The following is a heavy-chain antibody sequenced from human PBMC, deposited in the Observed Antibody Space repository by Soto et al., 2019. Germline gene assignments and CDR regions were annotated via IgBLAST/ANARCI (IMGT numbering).Heavy chain of an antibody. V-gene: IGHV4-31*03. CDR1: GGSISSGGYY. Sequence: QVQLQESGPGLVKPSQTLSLTCTVSGGSISSGGYYWSWIRQHPGKGLEWIGYIYYSGSTYYNPSLKSRVTIAVDTSKNQFSLKVRSVTAADTAVYYCAGIYSGSPGGTLRYWGQGTLVNVSS. CDR3: AGIYSGSPGGTLRY. CDR2: IYYSGST. J-gene: IGHJ4*02. D-gene: IGHD1-26*01.